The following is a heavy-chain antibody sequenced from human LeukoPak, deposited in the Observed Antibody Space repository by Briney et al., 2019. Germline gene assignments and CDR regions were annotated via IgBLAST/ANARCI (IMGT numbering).Heavy chain of an antibody. CDR3: ARTSTDP. CDR1: GFTFNNYA. Sequence: GGSLRLSCAASGFTFNNYAMNWVRQAPGKGLEWVALISSSSGYIHYADSVKGRFTISRDNAKNSLYLQMNSLRAEDTAVYYCARTSTDPWGQGTLVTVSS. V-gene: IGHV3-21*01. J-gene: IGHJ5*02. CDR2: ISSSSGYI.